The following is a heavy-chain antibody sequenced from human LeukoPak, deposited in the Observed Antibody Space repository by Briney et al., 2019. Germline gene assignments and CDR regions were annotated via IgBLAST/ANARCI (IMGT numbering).Heavy chain of an antibody. D-gene: IGHD6-19*01. V-gene: IGHV3-21*01. CDR3: ARGYSSGWFDY. CDR2: ISSSSSYI. J-gene: IGHJ4*02. Sequence: PGGSLSLSCAASGFTFSSYSMNWVRQAPGKGLEWVSSISSSSSYIYYADSVKGRFTISRDNAKNSLYLQINSLRAEDTAVYYCARGYSSGWFDYWGQGTLVTVSS. CDR1: GFTFSSYS.